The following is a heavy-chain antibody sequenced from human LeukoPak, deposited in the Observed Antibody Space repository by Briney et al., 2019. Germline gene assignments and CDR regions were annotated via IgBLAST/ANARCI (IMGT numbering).Heavy chain of an antibody. J-gene: IGHJ4*02. CDR1: GFPFSSYW. V-gene: IGHV3-7*01. CDR2: IKQDGSEK. Sequence: GGSLRLSCAASGFPFSSYWMSWVRQAPGKGLEWVANIKQDGSEKYYVDSVKGRFTISRDNAKNSLYLQMNSLRAEDTAVYYCARHSRWFGEAEYYFDYWGQGTLVTVSS. D-gene: IGHD3-10*01. CDR3: ARHSRWFGEAEYYFDY.